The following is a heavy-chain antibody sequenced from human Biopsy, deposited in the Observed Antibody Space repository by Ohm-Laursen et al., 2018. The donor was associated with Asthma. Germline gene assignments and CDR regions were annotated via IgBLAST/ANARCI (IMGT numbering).Heavy chain of an antibody. CDR3: ALSQDSGFDDHSPSWFDP. CDR1: GFSLRTPGVG. D-gene: IGHD3-9*01. J-gene: IGHJ5*02. V-gene: IGHV2-5*02. Sequence: TQTLMLTCPFSGFSLRTPGVGVGWIRQSPGKALEWLALIYWDDYNLFRPSLKRRLTITKDPSKNQVVLTMTKMDPVDSGTYYCALSQDSGFDDHSPSWFDPWGQGTLVTVSS. CDR2: IYWDDYN.